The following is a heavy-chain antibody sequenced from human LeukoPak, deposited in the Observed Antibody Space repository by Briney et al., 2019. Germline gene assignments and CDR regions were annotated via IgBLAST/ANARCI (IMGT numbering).Heavy chain of an antibody. CDR3: ARGEWFGQTLFDY. D-gene: IGHD3-10*01. CDR1: GDSVSSNSAA. Sequence: SQTLSLTCAISGDSVSSNSAAWNWIRQSPSRGLEWLGRTYYRSKWYNDYAVSVKSRITINPDTSKNQFSLKLSSVTAADTAVYYCARGEWFGQTLFDYWGQGTLVTVSS. CDR2: TYYRSKWYN. J-gene: IGHJ4*02. V-gene: IGHV6-1*01.